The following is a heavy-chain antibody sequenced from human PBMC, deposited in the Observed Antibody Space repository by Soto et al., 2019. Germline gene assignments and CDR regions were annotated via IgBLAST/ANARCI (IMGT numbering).Heavy chain of an antibody. Sequence: SVKVSCKASGFTFTNSAVQWVRQARGQRLEWIGWIVVGSGNTNYAQKFQERVTITRDMSTSTAYMELSSLRSEDTAVYYCAAGWLRFLEWFRQHRYVLAVSAQGT. D-gene: IGHD3-3*01. CDR3: AAGWLRFLEWFRQHRYVLAV. CDR1: GFTFTNSA. V-gene: IGHV1-58*01. J-gene: IGHJ3*01. CDR2: IVVGSGNT.